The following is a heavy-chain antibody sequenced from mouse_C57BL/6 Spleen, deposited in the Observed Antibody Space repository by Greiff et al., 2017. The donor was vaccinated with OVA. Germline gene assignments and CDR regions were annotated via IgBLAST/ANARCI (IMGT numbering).Heavy chain of an antibody. CDR3: ARQSPRGGTFDY. V-gene: IGHV5-9*01. Sequence: EVQLVESGGGLVKPGGSLKLSCAASGFTFSSYTMSWVRQTPEKRLEWVATISGGGGNTYYPDSVKGRFTISRDNAKNTLYLQMSSLRSEDTALYYCARQSPRGGTFDYWGQGTTLTVSS. CDR1: GFTFSSYT. D-gene: IGHD4-1*01. CDR2: ISGGGGNT. J-gene: IGHJ2*01.